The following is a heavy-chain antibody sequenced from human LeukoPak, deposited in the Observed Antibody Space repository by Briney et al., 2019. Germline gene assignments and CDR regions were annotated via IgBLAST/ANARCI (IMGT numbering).Heavy chain of an antibody. J-gene: IGHJ6*02. V-gene: IGHV7-4-1*02. CDR1: GYTFTSYA. Sequence: ASVKVSCKASGYTFTSYAMNWVRQAPGQGLEWMGWINTNTGNPTYAQGFTGRFVFSLDTSVSTAYLQISSLKAEDTAVYYCARDPMGEDYYYGMDVWGQGTTVTVSS. D-gene: IGHD3-16*01. CDR2: INTNTGNP. CDR3: ARDPMGEDYYYGMDV.